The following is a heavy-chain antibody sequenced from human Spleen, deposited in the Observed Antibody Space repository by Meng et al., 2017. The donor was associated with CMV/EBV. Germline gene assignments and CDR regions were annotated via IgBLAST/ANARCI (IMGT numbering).Heavy chain of an antibody. Sequence: SETLSLTCTVSGGSISSGDYYWSWIRQPPGKGLEWIGYIYYSGSTNYNPSLESRVTTSVDTSKNKFSLKLSSVTAADTAVYYCARGIVATRRGVFYFDYWGQGTLVTVSS. CDR3: ARGIVATRRGVFYFDY. D-gene: IGHD5-12*01. CDR1: GGSISSGDYY. CDR2: IYYSGST. V-gene: IGHV4-61*08. J-gene: IGHJ4*02.